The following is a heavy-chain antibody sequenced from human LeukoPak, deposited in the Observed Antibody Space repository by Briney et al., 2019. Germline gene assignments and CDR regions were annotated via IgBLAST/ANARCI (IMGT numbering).Heavy chain of an antibody. V-gene: IGHV3-13*04. D-gene: IGHD6-19*01. CDR3: TRAPPGTGWLIDY. J-gene: IGHJ4*02. CDR2: INTAGDT. Sequence: AGRSLRPSCAPSAFTFSSYYMLWVRQATGEGMEWVSAINTAGDTYYPGSVQGRFTVSRENAKSSFYLQMNSLRAGDTAVYFCTRAPPGTGWLIDYWGQGTLVTVSS. CDR1: AFTFSSYY.